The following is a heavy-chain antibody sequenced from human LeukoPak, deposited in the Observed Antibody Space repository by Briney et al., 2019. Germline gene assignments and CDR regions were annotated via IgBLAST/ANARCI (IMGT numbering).Heavy chain of an antibody. D-gene: IGHD3-22*01. J-gene: IGHJ4*02. V-gene: IGHV3-49*03. CDR3: SVDYYDSSGTDLFDY. CDR1: GFTFGDYA. Sequence: GGSLRLACTASGFTFGDYAMSWFRQAPGKGLEWVGFIRSKAYGGTTEYAASVKGRFTISRDDSKSIAYLQMNSLKTEDTAGYYCSVDYYDSSGTDLFDYWGQGTLVTVSS. CDR2: IRSKAYGGTT.